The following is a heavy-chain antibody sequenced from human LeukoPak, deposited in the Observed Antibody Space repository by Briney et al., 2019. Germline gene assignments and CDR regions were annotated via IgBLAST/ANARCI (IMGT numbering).Heavy chain of an antibody. CDR1: GYTVTSYG. D-gene: IGHD3-16*01. V-gene: IGHV1-18*01. Sequence: ASVKVSCKASGYTVTSYGISWVRQAPGQGLEWMGWISVYNGDTNYAQKLQDRVTMTTDTSPNTAYMELRSLRSDDTAVYYCARGFRGTPTCPELDYWGQGTKVTVSS. J-gene: IGHJ4*02. CDR3: ARGFRGTPTCPELDY. CDR2: ISVYNGDT.